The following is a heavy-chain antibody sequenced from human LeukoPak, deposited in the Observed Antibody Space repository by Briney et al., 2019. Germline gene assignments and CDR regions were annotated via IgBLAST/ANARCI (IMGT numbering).Heavy chain of an antibody. Sequence: SETLSLTCPVYGGSFSGYYWSWIRQPPGKGLEWIGEINHSGSTNYNPSLKSRVTISVDTSKNQFSLKLSSVTAADTAVYYCARGHSPVTTELSYFQHWGQGTLVTVSS. V-gene: IGHV4-34*01. CDR3: ARGHSPVTTELSYFQH. J-gene: IGHJ1*01. CDR2: INHSGST. CDR1: GGSFSGYY. D-gene: IGHD4-17*01.